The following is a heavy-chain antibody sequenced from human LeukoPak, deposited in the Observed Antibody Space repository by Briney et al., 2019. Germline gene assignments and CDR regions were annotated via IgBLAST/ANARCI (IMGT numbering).Heavy chain of an antibody. D-gene: IGHD1-1*01. V-gene: IGHV4-59*08. CDR3: ARPLGSKNAFDI. CDR2: IYYSGST. J-gene: IGHJ3*02. CDR1: GGSISTHY. Sequence: SGTLSLTCTVSGGSISTHYWTWIRQSPGKGLEWIGNIYYSGSTNYNPSLKSRVSISVDTSKNQFSLKLNSVTAADTAVYYCARPLGSKNAFDIWGQGTMVTVSS.